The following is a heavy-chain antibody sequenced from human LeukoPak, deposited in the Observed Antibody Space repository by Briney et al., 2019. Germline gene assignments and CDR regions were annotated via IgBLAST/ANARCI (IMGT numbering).Heavy chain of an antibody. V-gene: IGHV4-59*01. CDR1: GGSISSYY. CDR2: IYYSGST. J-gene: IGHJ6*02. Sequence: SETLSLTCTVSGGSISSYYWSWIRQPPGKGLEWIGYIYYSGSTNYNPSLKSRVTISVDTSKNQFSLKLSSVTAADTAVYYCARGLYPLYYYYGMDVWGQGTTVTVSS. CDR3: ARGLYPLYYYYGMDV.